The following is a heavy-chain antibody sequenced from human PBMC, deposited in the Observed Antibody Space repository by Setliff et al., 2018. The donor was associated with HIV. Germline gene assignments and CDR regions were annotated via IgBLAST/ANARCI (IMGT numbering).Heavy chain of an antibody. D-gene: IGHD3-22*01. V-gene: IGHV3-11*04. CDR1: GFTFSDFS. J-gene: IGHJ4*02. CDR3: AKGSYSSGRYDNYLDY. CDR2: ISSSDNTM. Sequence: GGSLRLSCAASGFTFSDFSMSWIRQAPGKGLEWISYISSSDNTMYYADSVKGRFTISRDNAKNTVYLQMNSLRVEDTAVYYCAKGSYSSGRYDNYLDYWGQGALVTVSS.